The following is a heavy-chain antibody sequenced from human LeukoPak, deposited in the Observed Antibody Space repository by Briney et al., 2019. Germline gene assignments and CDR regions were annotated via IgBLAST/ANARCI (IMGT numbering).Heavy chain of an antibody. CDR1: GFTFEDYA. CDR3: AKTFLYYYYYMDV. CDR2: ISWNSKNI. J-gene: IGHJ6*03. V-gene: IGHV3-9*01. Sequence: GGSLRLSCGASGFTFEDYAMHWVRQAPGKGLEWVSGISWNSKNIGYADSVKGRFTISRDNAKNSLHLQMNSLRAEDTAVYYCAKTFLYYYYYMDVWGKGTTVTASS. D-gene: IGHD2/OR15-2a*01.